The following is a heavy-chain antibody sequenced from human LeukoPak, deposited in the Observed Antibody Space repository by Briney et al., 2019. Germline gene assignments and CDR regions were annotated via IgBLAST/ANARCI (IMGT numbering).Heavy chain of an antibody. Sequence: PGGSLRLSCAASGFTFSRHRMCWVRQAPGKGLEWVANIKQDGSAKPYVDSVKGRFTISRDNAKNSLFLQMNSLRVEDTAVYYCARDNGWSADFWGQGTLVTVSS. CDR2: IKQDGSAK. V-gene: IGHV3-7*03. CDR3: ARDNGWSADF. J-gene: IGHJ4*02. D-gene: IGHD2-15*01. CDR1: GFTFSRHR.